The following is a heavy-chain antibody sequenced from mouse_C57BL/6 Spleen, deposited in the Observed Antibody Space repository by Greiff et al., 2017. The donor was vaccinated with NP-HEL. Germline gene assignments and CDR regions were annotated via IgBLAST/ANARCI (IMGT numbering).Heavy chain of an antibody. Sequence: VQLQQPGAELVKPGASVKLSCKASGYTFTSYWMHWVKQRPGQGLEWIGMIHPNSGSTNYNEKFKSKATLTVDKSSSTAYMQLSSLTSEDSAVYYCARERTYGYDQAWFAYWGQGTLVTVSA. J-gene: IGHJ3*01. CDR3: ARERTYGYDQAWFAY. CDR1: GYTFTSYW. CDR2: IHPNSGST. D-gene: IGHD2-2*01. V-gene: IGHV1-64*01.